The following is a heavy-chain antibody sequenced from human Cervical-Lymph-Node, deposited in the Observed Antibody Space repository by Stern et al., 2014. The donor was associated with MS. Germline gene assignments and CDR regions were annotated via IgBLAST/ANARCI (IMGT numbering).Heavy chain of an antibody. D-gene: IGHD2-2*01. CDR2: ISAYNGNT. V-gene: IGHV1-18*01. CDR3: ASSYCSSTSCRDYYGMDV. Sequence: VQLVESGAEVKKPGASVKVSCKASGYTFTSYGISWVRQAPGQGLEWMGWISAYNGNTNYAQKLQGRVTMTIDTSTSTAYMELRSLRSDDTAVYYCASSYCSSTSCRDYYGMDVWGQGTTVTVSS. CDR1: GYTFTSYG. J-gene: IGHJ6*02.